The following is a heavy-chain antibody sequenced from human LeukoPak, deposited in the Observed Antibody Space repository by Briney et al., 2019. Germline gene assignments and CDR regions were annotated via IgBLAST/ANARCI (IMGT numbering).Heavy chain of an antibody. CDR3: ARAGIAAAGEYYFDY. Sequence: SETQSLTCAVYGGSFSGYYWSWIRQPPGKGLEWIGEINHSGSTNYNPSLKSRVTISVDTSKNQFSLKLSSVTAADTAVYYCARAGIAAAGEYYFDYWGQGTLVTVSS. CDR2: INHSGST. CDR1: GGSFSGYY. J-gene: IGHJ4*02. D-gene: IGHD6-13*01. V-gene: IGHV4-34*01.